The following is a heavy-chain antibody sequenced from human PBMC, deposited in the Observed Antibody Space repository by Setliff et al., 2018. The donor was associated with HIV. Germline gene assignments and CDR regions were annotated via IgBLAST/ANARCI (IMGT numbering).Heavy chain of an antibody. Sequence: SETLSLTCTVSGGSISSSGPGYYWGWVRQPPGGGLEWIGSVYYSGRTYYNPSLRSRVTISVDTSKNQLSLRLTTMTAADTAVYYCASGEPYYYDSTGYSGNYFDYWGQGTLVTVSS. V-gene: IGHV4-39*01. CDR3: ASGEPYYYDSTGYSGNYFDY. CDR1: GGSISSSGPGYY. CDR2: VYYSGRT. D-gene: IGHD3-22*01. J-gene: IGHJ4*02.